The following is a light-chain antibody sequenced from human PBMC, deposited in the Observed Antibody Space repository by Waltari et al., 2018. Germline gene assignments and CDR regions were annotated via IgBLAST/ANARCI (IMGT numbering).Light chain of an antibody. CDR2: GNI. CDR3: QSYDSSLSGYI. J-gene: IGLJ1*01. Sequence: QSVLTQPPSVSGAPGQTVTISCTGSSSNIGAGYDVHWYQQFPGTAPKLLIYGNINRPSGLPDRFSGSKSGTSASLAITGLQAEDEADYYCQSYDSSLSGYIFGPVTTVTVL. CDR1: SSNIGAGYD. V-gene: IGLV1-40*01.